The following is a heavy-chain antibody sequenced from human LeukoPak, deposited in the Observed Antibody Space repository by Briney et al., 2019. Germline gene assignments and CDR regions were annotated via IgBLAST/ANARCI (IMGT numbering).Heavy chain of an antibody. CDR2: INHSGST. J-gene: IGHJ4*02. Sequence: PSETLSLTCAVYGGSFSGYYWSWIRQPPGKGLEWIGEINHSGSTNYNPSLKSRVTISVDTSKNQFSLKLSSVTAADTAVYYCASDTPTYGSGSYYLFDYWGQGTLVTVSS. V-gene: IGHV4-34*01. CDR1: GGSFSGYY. CDR3: ASDTPTYGSGSYYLFDY. D-gene: IGHD3-10*01.